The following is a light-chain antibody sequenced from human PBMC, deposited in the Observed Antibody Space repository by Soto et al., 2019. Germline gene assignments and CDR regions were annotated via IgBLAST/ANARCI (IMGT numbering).Light chain of an antibody. CDR3: QQYYDYPPLI. Sequence: EIVMTQSPATLSVSPGERATLSCRASRNINRKLTWYQQKPGQAHRLLISGAYTRATGIPARFSGSGSGREFTLTLSSLQSEDFAVYYCQQYYDYPPLIFGGGTKVEIK. CDR1: RNINRK. V-gene: IGKV3-15*01. J-gene: IGKJ4*01. CDR2: GAY.